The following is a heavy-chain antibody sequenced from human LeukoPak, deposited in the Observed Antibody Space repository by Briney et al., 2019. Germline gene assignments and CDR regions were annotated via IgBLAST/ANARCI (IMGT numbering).Heavy chain of an antibody. CDR2: INPAGSET. V-gene: IGHV5-51*01. D-gene: IGHD6-13*01. CDR3: ARRRQQLGLRWFDP. J-gene: IGHJ5*02. CDR1: GYTFTNYW. Sequence: GESLKISCKASGYTFTNYWIGWVRQMPGKGLEWMGIINPAGSETRYSPSFQGQVTISADKSISTAYLQWSSLKASDTAMYYCARRRQQLGLRWFDPWGQGTLVTVSS.